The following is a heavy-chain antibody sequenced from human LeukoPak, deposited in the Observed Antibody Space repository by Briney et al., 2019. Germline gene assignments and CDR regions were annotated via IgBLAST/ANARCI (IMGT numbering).Heavy chain of an antibody. J-gene: IGHJ4*02. V-gene: IGHV4-61*09. CDR3: AGDVVRGVIWD. Sequence: PSQTLSLTCTVSGGSISSGSYYWSWIRQPAGKGLEWIGYIYHSGSTYYNPSLKSRVTISVDTSKNQFSLKLSSVTAADTAVYYCAGDVVRGVIWDWGQGTLVTVSS. CDR1: GGSISSGSYY. D-gene: IGHD3-10*01. CDR2: IYHSGST.